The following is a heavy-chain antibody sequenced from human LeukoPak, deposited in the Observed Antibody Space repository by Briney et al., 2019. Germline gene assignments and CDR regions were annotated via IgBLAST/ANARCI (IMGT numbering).Heavy chain of an antibody. Sequence: SETLSLTCTVSGGSISSYYWNWIRQPAGKGLEWIGRIYTSGSTNYNPSLKSRVTMSVDTSKNQFSLKLSSVTAADTAVYYCAREGTIFGVVFLMDVWGKGTTVTVSS. D-gene: IGHD3-3*01. CDR3: AREGTIFGVVFLMDV. V-gene: IGHV4-4*07. J-gene: IGHJ6*04. CDR1: GGSISSYY. CDR2: IYTSGST.